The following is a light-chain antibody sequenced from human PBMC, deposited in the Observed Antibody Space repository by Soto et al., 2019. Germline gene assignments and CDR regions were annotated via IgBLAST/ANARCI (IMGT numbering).Light chain of an antibody. V-gene: IGKV1-5*01. CDR2: DGP. CDR3: QQYRGNSFT. J-gene: IGKJ2*01. CDR1: QGVVIW. Sequence: DIQMTQSPSTLSASVGDRVTIPCRASQGVVIWLAWYQHKPGRAPKLFIFDGPNLENGVPSRFSDGRFETEFTLTISSLQPDHFATYYCQQYRGNSFTFAQRTKLDI.